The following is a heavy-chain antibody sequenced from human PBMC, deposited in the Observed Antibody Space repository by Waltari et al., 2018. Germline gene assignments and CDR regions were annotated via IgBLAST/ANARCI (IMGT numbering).Heavy chain of an antibody. CDR2: SYHSGTT. J-gene: IGHJ4*02. CDR3: ARGIFTAHSYFDY. V-gene: IGHV4-4*02. Sequence: QVHLEESGPGLVKPSGTLSLTCAVSNVSISSDNCWIWVRQPPGKGLEWIGESYHSGTTVYNPSLWIRVTISHDKSQNHFSLKLTSVPAADPAVYYCARGIFTAHSYFDYWGQGTLVTVSS. D-gene: IGHD2-15*01. CDR1: NVSISSDNC.